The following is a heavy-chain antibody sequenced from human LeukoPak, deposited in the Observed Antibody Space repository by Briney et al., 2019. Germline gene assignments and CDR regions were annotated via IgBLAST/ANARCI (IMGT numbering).Heavy chain of an antibody. CDR2: ISPGGDDT. J-gene: IGHJ4*02. CDR3: AKDQGFGESVSRYFDY. Sequence: GGSLRLSCAASGFSFSSYAISWVRQAPGKGLEWVSGISPGGDDTYYADSVKGRFTISRDNSKNTLYLQMNSLRAEDTAIYYCAKDQGFGESVSRYFDYWGQGTLVTVSS. CDR1: GFSFSSYA. V-gene: IGHV3-23*01. D-gene: IGHD3-10*01.